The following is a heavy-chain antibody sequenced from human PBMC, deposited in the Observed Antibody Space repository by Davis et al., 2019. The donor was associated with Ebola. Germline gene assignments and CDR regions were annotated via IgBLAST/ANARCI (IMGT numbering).Heavy chain of an antibody. CDR1: GFTFSSYG. CDR3: ASSGSYHTSAFDI. V-gene: IGHV3-30*03. Sequence: GESLKISCAASGFTFSSYGMHWVRQAPGKGLEWVAVISYDGSNKYYADSVKGRFTISRDNSKNTLYLQMNSLRAEDTAVYYCASSGSYHTSAFDIWGQGTMVTVSS. CDR2: ISYDGSNK. J-gene: IGHJ3*02. D-gene: IGHD1-26*01.